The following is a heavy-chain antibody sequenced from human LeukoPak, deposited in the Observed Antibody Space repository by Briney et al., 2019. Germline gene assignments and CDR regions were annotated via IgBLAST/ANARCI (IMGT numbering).Heavy chain of an antibody. CDR2: ISYDGSNK. CDR1: GFTFSSYA. J-gene: IGHJ4*02. D-gene: IGHD6-19*01. Sequence: PGGSLRLSCAASGFTFSSYAMHWVRQAPGKGLEWVAVISYDGSNKYYADSVKGRFTISRDNSKNTLYLQMNSLRAEDTAVYYCAKAGYSSGWYVSTFDYWGQGTLVTVSS. V-gene: IGHV3-30-3*01. CDR3: AKAGYSSGWYVSTFDY.